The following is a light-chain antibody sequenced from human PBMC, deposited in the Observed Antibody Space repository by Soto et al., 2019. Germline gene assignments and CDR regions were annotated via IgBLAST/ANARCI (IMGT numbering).Light chain of an antibody. Sequence: ETVLTQSPGTLSLSPGERATLSCRASQSVSSRYLAWYQQKPGQAPRLLIYGASNRATGSPDRFSGSGSGTEFTLTISRLEPADFAVYYCQQYITSPPMYTFGQGTKLEIK. V-gene: IGKV3-20*01. J-gene: IGKJ2*01. CDR2: GAS. CDR3: QQYITSPPMYT. CDR1: QSVSSRY.